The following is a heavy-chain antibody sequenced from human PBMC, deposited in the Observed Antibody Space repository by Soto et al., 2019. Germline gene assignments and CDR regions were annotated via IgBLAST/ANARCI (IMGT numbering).Heavy chain of an antibody. D-gene: IGHD3-16*01. CDR2: IIPFFGTA. CDR3: ARTAPMDAGDKYYYDF. CDR1: GGTFSTFG. V-gene: IGHV1-69*01. Sequence: QVQLVQSGAEVKKTGSSVKVSCKTSGGTFSTFGISWVRQAPGQGLDGRGGIIPFFGTAEYSQKFEDRITITADESTNTVYMDLRSLTSEDTAIYYCARTAPMDAGDKYYYDFWGQGALVTVSS. J-gene: IGHJ4*02.